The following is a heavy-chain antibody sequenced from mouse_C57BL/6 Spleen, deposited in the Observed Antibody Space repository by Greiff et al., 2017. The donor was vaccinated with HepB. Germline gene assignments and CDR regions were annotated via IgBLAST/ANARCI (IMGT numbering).Heavy chain of an antibody. D-gene: IGHD1-1*01. V-gene: IGHV5-6*01. CDR3: ARHYGSRYYFDY. Sequence: EVQRVESGGDLVKPGGSLKLSCAASGFTFSSYGMSWVRQTPDKRLEWVATISSGGSYTYYPDSVKGRFTISRDNAKNTLYLQMSSLKSEDTAMYYCARHYGSRYYFDYWGQGTTLRVSS. J-gene: IGHJ2*01. CDR1: GFTFSSYG. CDR2: ISSGGSYT.